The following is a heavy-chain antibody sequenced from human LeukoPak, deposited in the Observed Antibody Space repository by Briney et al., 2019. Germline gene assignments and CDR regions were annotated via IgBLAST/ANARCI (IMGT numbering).Heavy chain of an antibody. Sequence: GGSPRLSCAASGFTFSNYDMHWVRQATGKGLEWVSAIGTAGDTYYPGSVKGRFTISRENAKNSLYLQMNSLRAGDTAVYYCARSVAMGVLGYYGMDVWGQGTTVTVSS. V-gene: IGHV3-13*01. D-gene: IGHD2-8*01. CDR2: IGTAGDT. CDR3: ARSVAMGVLGYYGMDV. CDR1: GFTFSNYD. J-gene: IGHJ6*02.